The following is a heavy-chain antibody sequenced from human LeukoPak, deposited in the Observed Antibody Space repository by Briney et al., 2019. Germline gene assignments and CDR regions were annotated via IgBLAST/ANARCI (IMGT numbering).Heavy chain of an antibody. CDR2: ISSSSSTI. V-gene: IGHV3-48*04. CDR3: ARSPAPISIAAAGTGWFDP. J-gene: IGHJ5*02. CDR1: GFTFSSYS. Sequence: GGSLRLSCAASGFTFSSYSMNWVRQAPGKGLEWVSYISSSSSTIYYADSVKGRFTISRDNAKNSLYLQMNSLRAEDTAVYYCARSPAPISIAAAGTGWFDPWGQGTLVTVSS. D-gene: IGHD6-13*01.